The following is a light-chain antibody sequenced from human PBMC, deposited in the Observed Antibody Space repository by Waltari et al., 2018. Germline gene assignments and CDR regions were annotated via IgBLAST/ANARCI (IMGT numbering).Light chain of an antibody. V-gene: IGLV3-1*01. Sequence: SYELTQPPSLSVSPGQTASITCSGDKLEDKYACWYQQKPGQSPVLVIYQDNKRPSGIPERFAGFISGNTATLTISETQAMDEADYYCQAWDSSTVVFGGGTKLTVL. CDR1: KLEDKY. CDR3: QAWDSSTVV. J-gene: IGLJ2*01. CDR2: QDN.